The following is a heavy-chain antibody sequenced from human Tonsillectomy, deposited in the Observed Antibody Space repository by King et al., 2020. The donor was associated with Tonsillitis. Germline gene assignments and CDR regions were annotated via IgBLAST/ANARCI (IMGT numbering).Heavy chain of an antibody. CDR1: GFTFSSYW. V-gene: IGHV3-74*01. Sequence: VQLVESGGGLVQPGGSLRLSCAASGFTFSSYWMHWVRQAPGKGLVWVSRINSDGSSTSYADSVKGRFTISRDNANNTLYLQVNSLRAEDTAVFYCARDADGSGSYTHFDYWGQGTLVTVSS. CDR2: INSDGSST. D-gene: IGHD3-10*01. J-gene: IGHJ4*02. CDR3: ARDADGSGSYTHFDY.